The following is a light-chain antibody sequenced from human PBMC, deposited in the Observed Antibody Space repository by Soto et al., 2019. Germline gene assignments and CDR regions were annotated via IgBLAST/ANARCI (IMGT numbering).Light chain of an antibody. CDR3: QRYGSPPPT. CDR2: GAS. Sequence: EIVLTKSPGTLSLSPGERATLSCRASQSVSNSHLAWYQQRPGQAPRLLISGASNRAAGIPDRFSGSGSGTAFTLTISRLEPEDSAVYHCQRYGSPPPTFGQGTKVAIK. V-gene: IGKV3-20*01. CDR1: QSVSNSH. J-gene: IGKJ1*01.